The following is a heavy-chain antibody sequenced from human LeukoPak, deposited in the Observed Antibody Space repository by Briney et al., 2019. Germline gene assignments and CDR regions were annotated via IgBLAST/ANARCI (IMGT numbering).Heavy chain of an antibody. CDR2: ISGSGGST. V-gene: IGHV3-23*01. D-gene: IGHD6-19*01. J-gene: IGHJ4*02. CDR3: AKGHRSSSSFFDS. Sequence: PGGSLRLSCAVSGFTFSTYDMSWVRQAPGKGLEWVSAISGSGGSTYYADSVKGRFTISRDNSKNTLYLQLKSLRAEDTAVYYCAKGHRSSSSFFDSWGQGILVTVSS. CDR1: GFTFSTYD.